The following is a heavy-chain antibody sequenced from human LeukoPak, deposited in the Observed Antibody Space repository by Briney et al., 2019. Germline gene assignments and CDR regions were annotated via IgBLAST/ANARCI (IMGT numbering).Heavy chain of an antibody. D-gene: IGHD3-10*01. CDR2: INANNGGT. J-gene: IGHJ4*02. Sequence: EASVKVSFKASGYTFSDYYMHWVRQAPGQGLEWMGWINANNGGTNYAQKLQGRVSMTRDTSTSTVYMEVRRLRSDDTAVYYCARDNYGSGSYYKYWGQGTLVTVSS. CDR3: ARDNYGSGSYYKY. CDR1: GYTFSDYY. V-gene: IGHV1-2*02.